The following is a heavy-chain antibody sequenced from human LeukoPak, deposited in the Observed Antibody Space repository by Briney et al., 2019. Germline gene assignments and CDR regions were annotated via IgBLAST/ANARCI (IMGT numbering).Heavy chain of an antibody. J-gene: IGHJ4*02. Sequence: PGGSLRLSCAASGFTFDDFGMTWVRQAPGKGLEWVSGINWNGADTGYGDSVKGRFTISRDNAKNSLYLQMNSLRDEDTAVYYCARERSLRRYEDYFDYWGQGTLVTVSS. D-gene: IGHD2-2*01. CDR3: ARERSLRRYEDYFDY. CDR2: INWNGADT. CDR1: GFTFDDFG. V-gene: IGHV3-20*04.